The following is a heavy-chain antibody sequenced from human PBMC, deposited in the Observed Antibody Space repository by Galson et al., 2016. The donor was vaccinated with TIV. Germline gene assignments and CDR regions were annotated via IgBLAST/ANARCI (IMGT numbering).Heavy chain of an antibody. J-gene: IGHJ4*02. D-gene: IGHD3-10*01. Sequence: SVKVSCKASGYTFTAYYVHWIRQAPGQGLEWMGWLYPNSGGAILAPKFEGRVIMTRDTSINTAYMELTSLTSDETAVSFCATIEGGLGSFWGRGTLVTVSS. CDR2: LYPNSGGA. CDR3: ATIEGGLGSF. V-gene: IGHV1-2*02. CDR1: GYTFTAYY.